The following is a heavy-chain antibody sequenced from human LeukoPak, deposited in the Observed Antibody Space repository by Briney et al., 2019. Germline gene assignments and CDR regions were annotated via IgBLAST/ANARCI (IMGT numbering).Heavy chain of an antibody. Sequence: ASVKVSCKASGYTFTSYYMHWVRQAPGQGLEWMGIINPSGGSTSYAQKFQGRVTMTRDTSTSTVYMELSSLRSEDTAVYYCAGDYCDSSGYYLFDIWGQGTMVTVSS. CDR2: INPSGGST. CDR3: AGDYCDSSGYYLFDI. V-gene: IGHV1-46*01. J-gene: IGHJ3*02. D-gene: IGHD3-22*01. CDR1: GYTFTSYY.